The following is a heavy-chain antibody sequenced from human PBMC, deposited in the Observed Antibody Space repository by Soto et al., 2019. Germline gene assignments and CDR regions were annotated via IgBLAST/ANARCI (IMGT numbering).Heavy chain of an antibody. CDR1: GGSISSDY. Sequence: PSETLSLTCTVSGGSISSDYWSWIRQPPGKGLEWIGYIYYSGSTNYNPSLKSRVTISVDTSKNQFSLKLSSVTAADTAVYYCARVILVAGAFDYWGQGTLVTVSS. D-gene: IGHD2-8*02. V-gene: IGHV4-59*01. CDR3: ARVILVAGAFDY. J-gene: IGHJ4*02. CDR2: IYYSGST.